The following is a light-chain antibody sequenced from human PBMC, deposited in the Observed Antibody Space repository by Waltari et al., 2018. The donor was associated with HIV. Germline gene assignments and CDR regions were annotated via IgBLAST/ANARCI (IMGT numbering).Light chain of an antibody. J-gene: IGLJ3*02. CDR3: GAWDDSLSGPV. CDR1: SPHIGRNH. V-gene: IGLV1-47*01. CDR2: SND. Sequence: QSVPTQPPSASGTPGQRVTISCSGGSPHIGRNHVYWYQHFPGTAPKLLIFSNDQRPSGVPDRFSGSKSGTSASLAIIGLRFEDEADYFCGAWDDSLSGPVFGGGTKLTVL.